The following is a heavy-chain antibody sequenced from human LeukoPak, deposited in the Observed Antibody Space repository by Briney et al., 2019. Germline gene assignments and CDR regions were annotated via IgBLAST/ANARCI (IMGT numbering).Heavy chain of an antibody. CDR2: INPSGDST. Sequence: ASVKVSCKASGYTFTSYYMHWVRQAPGQGLEWMGIINPSGDSTRYAQKFQGRVTMTRDTSTSTVYMELSSLRSEDTAVYYCTRVGRIAVAATSYFDYWGQGTLVTVSS. V-gene: IGHV1-46*01. J-gene: IGHJ4*02. CDR1: GYTFTSYY. CDR3: TRVGRIAVAATSYFDY. D-gene: IGHD6-19*01.